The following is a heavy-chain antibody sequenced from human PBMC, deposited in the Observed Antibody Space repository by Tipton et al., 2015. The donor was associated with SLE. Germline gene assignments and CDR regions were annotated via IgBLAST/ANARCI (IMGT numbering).Heavy chain of an antibody. CDR3: ARDRDGYSYGPFDY. V-gene: IGHV4-39*07. J-gene: IGHJ4*02. Sequence: TLSLTCTVSGGSISSSSYYWGWIRQPPGKGLEWIGSIYYSGSPYYNPSLKSRVTISVDTSKNQFSLKLSSVTAADTAVYYCARDRDGYSYGPFDYWGQGTLVTASS. CDR1: GGSISSSSYY. D-gene: IGHD5-18*01. CDR2: IYYSGSP.